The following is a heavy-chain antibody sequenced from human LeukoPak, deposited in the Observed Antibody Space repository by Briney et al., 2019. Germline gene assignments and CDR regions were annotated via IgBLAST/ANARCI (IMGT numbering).Heavy chain of an antibody. D-gene: IGHD4-17*01. V-gene: IGHV4-4*07. CDR3: ATAVTTAFDY. Sequence: LETLSLTRTVSGGSLSSYYRSLIPPPAGKGPELIGRIYTSGSTNYNPSLKSRVTMSVDTSKNQFSLKLSSVTAADPAVYYCATAVTTAFDYWGQGTLVTVSS. CDR2: IYTSGST. J-gene: IGHJ4*02. CDR1: GGSLSSYY.